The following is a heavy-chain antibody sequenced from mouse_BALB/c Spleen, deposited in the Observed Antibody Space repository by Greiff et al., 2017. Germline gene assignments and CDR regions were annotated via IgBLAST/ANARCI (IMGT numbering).Heavy chain of an antibody. V-gene: IGHV5-17*02. CDR1: GFTFSSFG. D-gene: IGHD2-1*01. CDR2: ISSGSSTI. J-gene: IGHJ4*01. Sequence: EVKLMESGGGLVQPGGSRKLSCAASGFTFSSFGMHWVRQAPEKGLEWVAYISSGSSTIYYADTVKGRFTISRDNPKNTLFLQMTSLRSEDTAMYYCARPSSYYGNYSYAMDYWGQGTSVTVSS. CDR3: ARPSSYYGNYSYAMDY.